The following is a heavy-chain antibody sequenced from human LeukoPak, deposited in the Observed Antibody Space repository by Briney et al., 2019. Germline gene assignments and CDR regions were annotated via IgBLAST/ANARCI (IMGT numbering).Heavy chain of an antibody. D-gene: IGHD5-24*01. CDR1: GGSISSGGYY. Sequence: SETLSLTCTVSGGSISSGGYYWSWIRQHPGKGLEWIGYIYYSGSTYYNPSLKSRVTISVDTSKNQFSLKLSSVTAADTAVYYCARSWKMATIEDWGQGTLVTVSS. CDR2: IYYSGST. J-gene: IGHJ4*02. CDR3: ARSWKMATIED. V-gene: IGHV4-31*03.